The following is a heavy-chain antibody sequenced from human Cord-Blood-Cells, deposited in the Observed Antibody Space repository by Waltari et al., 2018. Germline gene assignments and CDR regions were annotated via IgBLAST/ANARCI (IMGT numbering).Heavy chain of an antibody. CDR2: ISSSGSTI. CDR3: ARDWGSYYGSGSYAFDI. Sequence: EVQLVESVGGLVQPGGSLRLSCAASGFTFSSYEMNWVRQAPGKGLEWVSYISSSGSTIYYADSGKGRFTISRDNAKNSLYLQMNSLRAEDTAVYYCARDWGSYYGSGSYAFDIWGQGTMVTVSS. CDR1: GFTFSSYE. V-gene: IGHV3-48*03. D-gene: IGHD3-10*01. J-gene: IGHJ3*02.